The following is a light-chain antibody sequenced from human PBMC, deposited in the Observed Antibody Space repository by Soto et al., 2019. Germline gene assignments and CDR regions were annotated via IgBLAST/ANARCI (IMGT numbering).Light chain of an antibody. V-gene: IGLV2-14*01. CDR2: DVS. Sequence: QSALTQPASVSGSPGQSITISCTGTSSDVGGYNYDSWYQQHPGKAPKLMIYDVSNRPSGVSNRFSGSKSGNSASLTISGLQAEDEADYYCSSYTSSSTSCVFGTGTKVTVL. CDR1: SSDVGGYNY. J-gene: IGLJ1*01. CDR3: SSYTSSSTSCV.